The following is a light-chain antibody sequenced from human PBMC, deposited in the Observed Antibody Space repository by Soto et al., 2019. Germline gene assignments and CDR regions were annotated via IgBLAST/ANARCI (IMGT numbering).Light chain of an antibody. CDR3: TSWTTSTTMK. Sequence: QSALTQPASVSGSPGQSITISCTGTSSDVGAYNYVSWYQQLPGKAPKLMIYDVNIRPSGVSNLFSGSKSGNPASLTISGLQAEDEAVYFCTSWTTSTTMKFGGGTKMTVL. V-gene: IGLV2-14*01. CDR1: SSDVGAYNY. J-gene: IGLJ2*01. CDR2: DVN.